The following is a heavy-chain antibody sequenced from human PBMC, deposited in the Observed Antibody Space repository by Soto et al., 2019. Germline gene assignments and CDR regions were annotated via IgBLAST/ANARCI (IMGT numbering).Heavy chain of an antibody. CDR2: INPNSGGT. D-gene: IGHD5-18*01. Sequence: ASVKVSCKASGYTFTGYYMHWVRQAPGQGLEWMGWINPNSGGTNYAQKFQGWVTMTRDTSISTAYMELSRLRSDDTAVHYCARGQVDTAIPIEYWGQGTLVTVS. CDR3: ARGQVDTAIPIEY. CDR1: GYTFTGYY. V-gene: IGHV1-2*04. J-gene: IGHJ4*02.